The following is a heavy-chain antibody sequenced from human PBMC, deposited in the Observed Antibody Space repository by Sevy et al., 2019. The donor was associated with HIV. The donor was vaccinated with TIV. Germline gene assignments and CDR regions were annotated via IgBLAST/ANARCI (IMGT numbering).Heavy chain of an antibody. CDR1: GFTFSTYA. V-gene: IGHV3-23*01. J-gene: IGHJ4*02. Sequence: GGSLRLSCAASGFTFSTYAMTRVRQAPGKGLEWVSAISRSGGDTYYANSVKGRFTISRDNSKNTLYLQMNSLTADDTAVYYCAKDRVSGTYYTGDFDYWGQGTLVTVSS. CDR2: ISRSGGDT. D-gene: IGHD3-10*01. CDR3: AKDRVSGTYYTGDFDY.